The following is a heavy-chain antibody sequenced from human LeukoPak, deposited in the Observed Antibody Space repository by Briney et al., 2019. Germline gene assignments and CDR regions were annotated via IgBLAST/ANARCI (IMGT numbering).Heavy chain of an antibody. CDR2: IYTSGST. J-gene: IGHJ4*02. Sequence: PSETLSLTCTVSGVSISSYYWSWLRQPPGKGLEGIGYIYTSGSTNYNPSLKSRVTISVDTSKNQFSLKLSSVTAADTAVYYCARVGYCSSTSCYREFDYWGQGTLVTVSS. CDR1: GVSISSYY. CDR3: ARVGYCSSTSCYREFDY. V-gene: IGHV4-4*09. D-gene: IGHD2-2*03.